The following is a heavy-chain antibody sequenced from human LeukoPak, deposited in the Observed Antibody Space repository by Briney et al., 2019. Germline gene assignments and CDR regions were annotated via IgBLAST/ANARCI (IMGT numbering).Heavy chain of an antibody. J-gene: IGHJ4*02. CDR3: ARRGGYYDSSGYFL. Sequence: GGSLRLSCAASGFTFSSYEMNWVRQAQGKGLEWVSYISSSGSTIYYADSVKGRFTISRDNAKNSLYLQMNSLRAEDTAVYYCARRGGYYDSSGYFLWGQGTLVTVSS. D-gene: IGHD3-22*01. CDR2: ISSSGSTI. V-gene: IGHV3-48*03. CDR1: GFTFSSYE.